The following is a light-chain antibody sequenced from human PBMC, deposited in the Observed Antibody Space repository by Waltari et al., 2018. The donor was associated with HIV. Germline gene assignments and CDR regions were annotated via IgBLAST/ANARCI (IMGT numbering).Light chain of an antibody. CDR1: RYNIGAGSD. Sequence: QSVLTQPPSVSGAPGPRGTIYCPGSRYNIGAGSDVHWYQQLPGPAPKLLIYGNINRPSGVPARFSGSKSGTSASLAITGLQAEDEADYYCQSYDSSLSHNYVFGTGTKVTVL. J-gene: IGLJ1*01. CDR3: QSYDSSLSHNYV. V-gene: IGLV1-40*01. CDR2: GNI.